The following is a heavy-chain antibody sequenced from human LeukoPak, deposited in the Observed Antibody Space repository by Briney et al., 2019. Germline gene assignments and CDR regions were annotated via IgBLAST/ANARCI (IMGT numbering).Heavy chain of an antibody. V-gene: IGHV4-38-2*02. CDR3: ARLPATYYMDV. D-gene: IGHD2-2*01. CDR1: GYSISSGYY. Sequence: SETLSLTCTVSGYSISSGYYWGWIRQPPGKGLEWIGSIYHSGSTYYNPSLMSRVTISVDTSKNQFSLKLSSVTAADTAVYYCARLPATYYMDVWGKGTTVTVSS. J-gene: IGHJ6*03. CDR2: IYHSGST.